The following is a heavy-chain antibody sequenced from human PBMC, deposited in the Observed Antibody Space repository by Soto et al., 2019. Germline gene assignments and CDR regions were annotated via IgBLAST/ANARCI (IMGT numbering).Heavy chain of an antibody. D-gene: IGHD1-26*01. V-gene: IGHV1-58*01. CDR1: GFTFTSSA. CDR2: IVVGSGNT. CDR3: AARTVIVGAMGWFDP. J-gene: IGHJ5*02. Sequence: GASVKVSCKASGFTFTSSAVQWVRQAREQRLEWIGWIVVGSGNTNYAQKFQERVTITRDMSTSTAYMELSSLRSEDTAVYYCAARTVIVGAMGWFDPWGQGTLVTVSS.